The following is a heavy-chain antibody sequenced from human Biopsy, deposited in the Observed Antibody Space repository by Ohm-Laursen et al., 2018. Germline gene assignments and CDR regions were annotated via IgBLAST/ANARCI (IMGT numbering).Heavy chain of an antibody. CDR3: ARDSRRTAREGGMDV. CDR1: GFTFSSYS. CDR2: ISETSSHI. J-gene: IGHJ6*02. Sequence: SLRLSCTASGFTFSSYSMNWVRQAPGKGLEWISYISETSSHIYDADSVKGRFTVARDNAKNSLYLQLNSLRAGDTAVYYCARDSRRTAREGGMDVWGQGTTVTVSS. D-gene: IGHD6-6*01. V-gene: IGHV3-21*01.